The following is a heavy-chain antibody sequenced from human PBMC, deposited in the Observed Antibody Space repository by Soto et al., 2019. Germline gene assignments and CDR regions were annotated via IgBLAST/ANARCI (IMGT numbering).Heavy chain of an antibody. Sequence: PSETLSLTCTVSGGSISSGGYYWSWIRQHPGKGLEWIGYIYYSGSTYYNPSLKSRVTISVDTSKNQFSLKLSSVTAADTAVYYCARASFVGVIPLPPSYYAMHFSGQGTTVTLSS. CDR1: GGSISSGGYY. CDR3: ARASFVGVIPLPPSYYAMHF. V-gene: IGHV4-31*03. J-gene: IGHJ6*02. CDR2: IYYSGST. D-gene: IGHD3-16*02.